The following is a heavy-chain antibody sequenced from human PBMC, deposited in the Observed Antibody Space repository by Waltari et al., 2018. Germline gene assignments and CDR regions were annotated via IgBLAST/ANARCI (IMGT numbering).Heavy chain of an antibody. V-gene: IGHV3-15*01. D-gene: IGHD2-2*01. CDR2: LKSKAEGGTT. Sequence: EVQLVESGGGLVKPGDSLRLSCVASGFTFANAWINWVRQAPGKGLEWVGRLKSKAEGGTTDYAAPVKVRFAISRDDSKDTAYLQMNSLKTEDTAMYFCTTEGGRTWPMYWGQGTLVTVSS. CDR1: GFTFANAW. J-gene: IGHJ4*02. CDR3: TTEGGRTWPMY.